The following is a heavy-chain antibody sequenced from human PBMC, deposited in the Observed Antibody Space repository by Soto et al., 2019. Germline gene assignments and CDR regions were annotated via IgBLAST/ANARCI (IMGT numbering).Heavy chain of an antibody. CDR3: AREGYGDDYSAGGAMDC. CDR2: LSYYERDK. J-gene: IGHJ4*02. CDR1: GFSVSSYF. V-gene: IGHV3-30*04. Sequence: QLXGSLSLSFETSGFSVSSYFRHWVRQAPGKGLEWVAVLSYYERDKYYADSVKGRFTISRDNSKNTLYLQMNSLRTEDTAVYYCAREGYGDDYSAGGAMDCWGQGTLVTLSS. D-gene: IGHD4-4*01.